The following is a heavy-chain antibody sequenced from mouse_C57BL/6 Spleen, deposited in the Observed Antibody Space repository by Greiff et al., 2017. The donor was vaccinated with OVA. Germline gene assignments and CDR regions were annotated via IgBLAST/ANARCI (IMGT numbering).Heavy chain of an antibody. D-gene: IGHD2-4*01. CDR1: GFTFSDYG. CDR2: ISSGSSTI. Sequence: EVQGVESGGGLVKPGGSLKLSCAASGFTFSDYGMHWVRQAPEKGLEWVAYISSGSSTIYYADTVKGRFTISRDNAKNTLFLQMTSLRSEDTAMYYCASETYYDHDPPMDYWGQGTSVTVSS. J-gene: IGHJ4*01. CDR3: ASETYYDHDPPMDY. V-gene: IGHV5-17*01.